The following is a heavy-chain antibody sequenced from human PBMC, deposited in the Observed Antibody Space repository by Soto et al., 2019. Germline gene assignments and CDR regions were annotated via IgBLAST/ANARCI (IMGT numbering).Heavy chain of an antibody. CDR1: GGTFGNYG. CDR3: ARDREDGSGTKYNWFDS. J-gene: IGHJ5*01. Sequence: ASVKVSCKASGGTFGNYGISWLRQAPGQGLEWMGGTIPIFDTPHYAQKFRDRVTITADATSTAYMELTSLTSEDTATYYCARDREDGSGTKYNWFDSWGQGTLVTVSS. V-gene: IGHV1-69*13. CDR2: TIPIFDTP. D-gene: IGHD3-10*01.